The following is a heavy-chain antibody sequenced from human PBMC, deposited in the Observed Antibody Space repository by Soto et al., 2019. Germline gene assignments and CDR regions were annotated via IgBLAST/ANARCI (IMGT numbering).Heavy chain of an antibody. CDR2: VSASGERT. D-gene: IGHD3-3*02. CDR1: GFSFDTYA. J-gene: IGHJ4*02. Sequence: GGSLRLSCAASGFSFDTYAMTWVRQAPGKGLDWVSAVSASGERTYYADSVRGRFIISRDNSKNMLFLEMNGLRGEDSAVYYCAGGRRPRNTIFGVVSGGWGQGTLVTVSS. CDR3: AGGRRPRNTIFGVVSGG. V-gene: IGHV3-23*01.